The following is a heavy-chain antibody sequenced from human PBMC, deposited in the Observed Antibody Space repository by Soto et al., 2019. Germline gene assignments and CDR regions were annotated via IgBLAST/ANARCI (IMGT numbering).Heavy chain of an antibody. V-gene: IGHV3-23*01. CDR3: AKLEHNSGGILEY. CDR2: IFGGGDST. J-gene: IGHJ4*02. CDR1: GFSFGSFA. Sequence: EVQLLESGGGLVQPGGSLRLSCAATGFSFGSFAMSWVRQATGKGLEWVSAIFGGGDSTYYAASVRGRFTISRDNSKNTLYLQMNSLRAEETAVYYCAKLEHNSGGILEYWGQGTLVTVSS. D-gene: IGHD3-10*01.